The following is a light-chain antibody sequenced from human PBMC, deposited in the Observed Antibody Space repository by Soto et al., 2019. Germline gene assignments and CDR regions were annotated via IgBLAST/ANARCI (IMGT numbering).Light chain of an antibody. CDR1: SSDVGGYNY. CDR2: DVS. Sequence: HSVLTQAASVSGSPGQSITISCTGTSSDVGGYNYVSWYQHHPGKAPKLLIYDVSNRPSGVSNRFSGSKSDNTASLTISGLQPEDEADYYCSSYTTSNTRQIVFGTGTKVTVL. CDR3: SSYTTSNTRQIV. V-gene: IGLV2-14*03. J-gene: IGLJ1*01.